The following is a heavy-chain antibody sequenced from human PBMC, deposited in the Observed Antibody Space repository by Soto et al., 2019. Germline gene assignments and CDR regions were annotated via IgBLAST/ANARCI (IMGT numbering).Heavy chain of an antibody. J-gene: IGHJ4*02. Sequence: QITLKASGPTLVEPTQTLTLTFTFSELSLSTSGLGVGWNRQPPGTALDWLALIYLDDDKRYSTSWKSRLTITKVTSNNQVVLTMTNMDPVDTATFYCVHSHVLRWFSVACWGQGTLVTVPS. CDR3: VHSHVLRWFSVAC. CDR2: IYLDDDK. CDR1: ELSLSTSGLG. D-gene: IGHD3-10*01. V-gene: IGHV2-5*02.